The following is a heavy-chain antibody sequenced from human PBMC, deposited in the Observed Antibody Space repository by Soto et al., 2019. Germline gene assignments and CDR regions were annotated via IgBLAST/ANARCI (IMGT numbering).Heavy chain of an antibody. Sequence: SETLSLTCTVSGGSTSNFYWSWIRQPPGKGLEWIGYVYYTGSTSCNPSLKRRVTFSADSSRGQFSLRLNSVTAADTAVYYCARTVLGPDLLADSFVDYYYYMHVWGQGTTVTVS. V-gene: IGHV4-59*08. CDR3: ARTVLGPDLLADSFVDYYYYMHV. CDR2: VYYTGST. D-gene: IGHD3-9*01. J-gene: IGHJ6*03. CDR1: GGSTSNFY.